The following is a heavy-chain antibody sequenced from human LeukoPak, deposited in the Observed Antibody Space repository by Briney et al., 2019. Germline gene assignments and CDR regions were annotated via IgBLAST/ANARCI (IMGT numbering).Heavy chain of an antibody. Sequence: GALRLSCAASGFTFNDYYMSWIRQAPGKGLEWLSYINIGGTNTHYADSVKGRFTISRDNAKKSLYLEMNNLRAEDTAVYYCAIDGAGFDTWGQGVLVTVSS. CDR3: AIDGAGFDT. CDR1: GFTFNDYY. V-gene: IGHV3-11*01. J-gene: IGHJ5*02. CDR2: INIGGTNT.